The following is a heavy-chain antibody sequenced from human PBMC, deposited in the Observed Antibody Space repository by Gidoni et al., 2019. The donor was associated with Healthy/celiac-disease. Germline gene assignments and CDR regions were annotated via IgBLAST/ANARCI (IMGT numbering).Heavy chain of an antibody. J-gene: IGHJ6*02. CDR2: ISYDGSNK. CDR3: AKGGQYYYGSGYYGMDV. CDR1: GFTFSSYG. V-gene: IGHV3-30*18. D-gene: IGHD3-10*01. Sequence: QVQLVESGGGVVQPGRSLRPSCAASGFTFSSYGMHWVRQAPGKGLEWVAVISYDGSNKYYADSVKGRFTISRDNSKNTLYLQMNSLRAEDTAVYYCAKGGQYYYGSGYYGMDVWGQGTTVTVSS.